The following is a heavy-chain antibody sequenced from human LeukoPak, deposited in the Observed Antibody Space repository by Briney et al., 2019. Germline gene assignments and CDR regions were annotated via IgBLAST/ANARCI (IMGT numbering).Heavy chain of an antibody. CDR1: GGSFSGYY. V-gene: IGHV4-34*01. Sequence: SETLSLTCAVYGGSFSGYYWSWIRQPPGKGLEWIGEINHSGSTYYNPSLKSRVTISVDTSKNQFSLKLSSVTAADTAVYYCARRGTRTGLDYWGQGTLVTVSS. CDR3: ARRGTRTGLDY. D-gene: IGHD1-7*01. CDR2: INHSGST. J-gene: IGHJ4*02.